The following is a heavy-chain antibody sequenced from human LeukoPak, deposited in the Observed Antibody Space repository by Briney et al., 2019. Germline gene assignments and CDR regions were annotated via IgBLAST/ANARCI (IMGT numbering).Heavy chain of an antibody. J-gene: IGHJ5*02. CDR1: GFTFSDYY. CDR2: ITGSGGST. V-gene: IGHV3-23*01. Sequence: GGSLRLSCAASGFTFSDYYVSWIRQAPGKGLEWVSAITGSGGSTHHADSVKGRFTISRDNSKNTLYLQMNSLRVEDTAVYYCAKRGLVGSGAYKNNWFDPWGQGTLVTVPS. D-gene: IGHD3-16*01. CDR3: AKRGLVGSGAYKNNWFDP.